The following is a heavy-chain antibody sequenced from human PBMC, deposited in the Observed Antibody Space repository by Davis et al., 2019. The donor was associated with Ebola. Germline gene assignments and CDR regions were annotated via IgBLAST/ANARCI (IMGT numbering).Heavy chain of an antibody. CDR2: ISSSSSTI. Sequence: GESLKISCAASGFTFSSYSMNWVRQAPGKGLEWVSYISSSSSTIYYADSVKGRFTISRDNAKNSLYLQMNSLRDEDTAVYYCARDLTMVRGATSPYYFDYWGQGSLVTVSS. CDR1: GFTFSSYS. CDR3: ARDLTMVRGATSPYYFDY. J-gene: IGHJ4*02. V-gene: IGHV3-48*02. D-gene: IGHD3-10*01.